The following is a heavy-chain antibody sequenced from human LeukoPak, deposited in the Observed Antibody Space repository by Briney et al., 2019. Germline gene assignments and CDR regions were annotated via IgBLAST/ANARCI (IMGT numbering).Heavy chain of an antibody. CDR1: GGTFSSYA. D-gene: IGHD3-10*02. Sequence: SVKVSCKASGGTFSSYAISWVRQAPGQGLEWMGGIIPIFGTANYAQKFQGRVTITADESTSTAYMELSSLRSEDTAVYYCARSYVRGPRLDYFDYWGQGTLVTVSS. CDR2: IIPIFGTA. J-gene: IGHJ4*02. CDR3: ARSYVRGPRLDYFDY. V-gene: IGHV1-69*13.